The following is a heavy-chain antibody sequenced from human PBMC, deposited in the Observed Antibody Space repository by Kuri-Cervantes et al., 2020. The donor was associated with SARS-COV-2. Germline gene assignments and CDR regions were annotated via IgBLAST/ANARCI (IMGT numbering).Heavy chain of an antibody. Sequence: SETLSLTCTVSGGSISSYYWSWIRQPPGKGLEWIGYIYYSGSTNYNPSLKSRVTMSVDTSKNQFFLKLSSVTAADTAVYYCARSSNDFWSGYYIGYDWFDPWGQGTLVTVSS. CDR1: GGSISSYY. J-gene: IGHJ5*02. D-gene: IGHD3-3*01. V-gene: IGHV4-59*12. CDR3: ARSSNDFWSGYYIGYDWFDP. CDR2: IYYSGST.